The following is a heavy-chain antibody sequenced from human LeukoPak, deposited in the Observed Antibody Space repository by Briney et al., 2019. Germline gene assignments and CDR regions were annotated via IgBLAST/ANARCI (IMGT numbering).Heavy chain of an antibody. CDR1: GYSFTSHG. CDR2: ISGNNRIT. D-gene: IGHD6-6*01. J-gene: IGHJ4*02. CDR3: AREVRGLYSSSPLDY. V-gene: IGHV1-18*04. Sequence: GASVKVSCKASGYSFTSHGISWVRQAPGQGLEWMGWISGNNRITNYAQKFEGRVTMTTDTSTSTAYMELRSLTSDDTAVYYCAREVRGLYSSSPLDYWGQGTLVTVSS.